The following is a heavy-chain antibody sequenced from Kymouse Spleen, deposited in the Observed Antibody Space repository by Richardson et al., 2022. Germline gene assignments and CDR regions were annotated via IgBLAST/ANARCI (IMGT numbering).Heavy chain of an antibody. CDR1: GFTFSNAW. J-gene: IGHJ6*02. V-gene: IGHV3-15*01. CDR3: TTGITGTTDGMDV. D-gene: IGHD1-7*01. CDR2: IKSKTDGGTT. Sequence: EVQLVESGGGLVKPGGSLRLSCAASGFTFSNAWMSWVRQAPGKGLEWVGRIKSKTDGGTTDYAAPVKGRFTISRDDSKNTLYLQMNSLKTEDTAVYYCTTGITGTTDGMDVWGQGTTVTVSS.